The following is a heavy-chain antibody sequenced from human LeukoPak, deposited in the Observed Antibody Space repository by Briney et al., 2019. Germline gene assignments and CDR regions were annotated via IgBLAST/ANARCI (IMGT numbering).Heavy chain of an antibody. Sequence: GGSLRLSCAASGFTLSDYSMAWIRQAPGKGLEWVSYMSRSGSSMYYADSVKGRFTISRDNAKNSVYLQMNSLGAEDTGVYYWARGLIETGTTFDYWGQGTLVTVSS. D-gene: IGHD1-7*01. J-gene: IGHJ4*02. CDR1: GFTLSDYS. CDR2: MSRSGSSM. V-gene: IGHV3-11*04. CDR3: ARGLIETGTTFDY.